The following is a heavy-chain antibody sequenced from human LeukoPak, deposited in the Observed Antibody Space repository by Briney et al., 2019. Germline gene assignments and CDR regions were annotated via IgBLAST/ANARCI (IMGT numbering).Heavy chain of an antibody. V-gene: IGHV6-1*01. Sequence: SQTLSPTCVISGDSVSSNSAAWNWIRQSPSRGLEWLGRTYYRYKWYNDYAVSVKSRITINPDTSKNQFFLQLNSVTPEDTAVYYCAREGNCAGTTCHFDFWGQGTLVTVSS. CDR2: TYYRYKWYN. CDR3: AREGNCAGTTCHFDF. CDR1: GDSVSSNSAA. D-gene: IGHD2-2*01. J-gene: IGHJ4*02.